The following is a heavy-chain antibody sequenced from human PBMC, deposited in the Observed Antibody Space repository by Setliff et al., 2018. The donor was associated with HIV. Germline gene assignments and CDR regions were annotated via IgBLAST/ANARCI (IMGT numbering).Heavy chain of an antibody. D-gene: IGHD6-13*01. V-gene: IGHV4-61*02. CDR2: IYTSGST. CDR3: ARGAIAAAGDFDY. Sequence: PSETLSLTCTVSGVSTSSTSHYWGWIRQPAGKGLEWIGRIYTSGSTNYNPSLKSRVTMSVDTSKNQFSLRLSSVTAADTAVYYCARGAIAAAGDFDYWGQGTLVTVSS. CDR1: GVSTSSTSHY. J-gene: IGHJ4*02.